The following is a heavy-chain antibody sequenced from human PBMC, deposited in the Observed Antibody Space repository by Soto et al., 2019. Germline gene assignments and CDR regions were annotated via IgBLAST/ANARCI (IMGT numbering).Heavy chain of an antibody. CDR2: ISGSGGST. J-gene: IGHJ6*02. Sequence: PGGSLRLSCAASGFTFSSYAMSWVRQAPGKGLEWVSAISGSGGSTYYADSVKGRFTISRDNSKNTLYLQMNSLRAEDTAVYYCAVYPGDYYYYGMDVWGQGTTVTVSS. D-gene: IGHD4-17*01. CDR1: GFTFSSYA. CDR3: AVYPGDYYYYGMDV. V-gene: IGHV3-23*01.